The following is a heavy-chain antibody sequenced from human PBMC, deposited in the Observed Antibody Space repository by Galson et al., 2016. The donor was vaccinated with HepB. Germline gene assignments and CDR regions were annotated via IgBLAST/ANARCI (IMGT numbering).Heavy chain of an antibody. D-gene: IGHD3-22*01. CDR1: GFTFSTYT. CDR3: AREAFYYDT. V-gene: IGHV3-21*01. J-gene: IGHJ2*01. CDR2: ISIRSSYI. Sequence: SLRLSCAASGFTFSTYTMNWVRQAPGKGLEWVSSISIRSSYIYYADSVKGRFTISRDNAKNPPHLQMNSLRGEDTAVYYCAREAFYYDTWGRGTLVTVSS.